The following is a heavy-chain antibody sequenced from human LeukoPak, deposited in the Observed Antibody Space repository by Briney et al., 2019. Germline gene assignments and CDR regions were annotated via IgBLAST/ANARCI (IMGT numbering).Heavy chain of an antibody. CDR3: AKQIGELPIEY. Sequence: PGGSLRLSCAASGFTFSSYAMSWVRQAPGKGLEWVSTVTGSGCTTYYADSVKGRFTISRDNSKNTLYLQMNSLRAEDTAVYYCAKQIGELPIEYWGQGTLVTVSS. J-gene: IGHJ4*02. CDR1: GFTFSSYA. CDR2: VTGSGCTT. V-gene: IGHV3-23*01. D-gene: IGHD3-10*01.